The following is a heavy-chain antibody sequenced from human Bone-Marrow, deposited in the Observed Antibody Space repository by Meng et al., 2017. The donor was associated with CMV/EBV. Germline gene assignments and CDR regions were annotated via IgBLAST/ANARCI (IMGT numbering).Heavy chain of an antibody. CDR1: GFTFSSYA. Sequence: GESLKISCAASGFTFSSYAMSWVRQAPGKGLEWVSAISGSGGSTYYADSVKGRFTISRDNSKNTLYLQMNSLRAEDTAVYYCAKREEMATMGHYYYGMDVWGQGTTVTVSS. J-gene: IGHJ6*02. CDR2: ISGSGGST. CDR3: AKREEMATMGHYYYGMDV. V-gene: IGHV3-23*01. D-gene: IGHD5-24*01.